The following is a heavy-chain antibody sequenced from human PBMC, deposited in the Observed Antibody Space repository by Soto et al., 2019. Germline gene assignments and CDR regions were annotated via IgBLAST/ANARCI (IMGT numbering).Heavy chain of an antibody. CDR3: ARYPNPTVAGLPFDL. V-gene: IGHV3-7*03. Sequence: PGGSLRLSCAASGFTFSRYWMSWVRQAPGKGLEWVAHTRQDGGQEYYVDSVKGRFTISRDNAKNSLYLQMNSLRVEDTAVYYCARYPNPTVAGLPFDLWGQGTLVTVSS. CDR1: GFTFSRYW. J-gene: IGHJ4*02. CDR2: TRQDGGQE. D-gene: IGHD6-19*01.